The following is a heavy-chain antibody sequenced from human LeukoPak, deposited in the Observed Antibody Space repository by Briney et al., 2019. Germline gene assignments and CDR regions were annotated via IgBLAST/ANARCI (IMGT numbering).Heavy chain of an antibody. CDR3: ARVSWGYCSSTSCYTFDY. CDR2: INPSGGST. CDR1: GYTFTSYY. V-gene: IGHV1-46*01. Sequence: ASVKVSCKASGYTFTSYYMHWVRQAPGQGLEWMGIINPSGGSTSYAQKFQGRVTMTRDTSTSTVYIELSSLRSEDTAVYYCARVSWGYCSSTSCYTFDYWGQGTLVTVSS. D-gene: IGHD2-2*02. J-gene: IGHJ4*02.